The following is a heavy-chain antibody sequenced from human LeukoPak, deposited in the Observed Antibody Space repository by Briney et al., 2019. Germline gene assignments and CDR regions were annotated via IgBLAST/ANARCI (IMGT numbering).Heavy chain of an antibody. CDR2: IYNRGST. D-gene: IGHD3-22*01. J-gene: IGHJ3*02. V-gene: IGHV4-4*07. CDR3: ARARSDYDISGSRDAFDI. CDR1: GGSISSYS. Sequence: TSETLSLTCTVSGGSISSYSWSWIRQPAGKGLEWIGRIYNRGSTNYNPSLKSRVTMPVDTSKNQFSLKLTSVTAADTAVYYCARARSDYDISGSRDAFDIWGQGTMVIVSS.